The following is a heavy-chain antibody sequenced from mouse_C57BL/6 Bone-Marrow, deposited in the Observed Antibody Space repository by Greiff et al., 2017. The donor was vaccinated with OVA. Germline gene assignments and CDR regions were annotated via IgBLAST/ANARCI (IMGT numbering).Heavy chain of an antibody. Sequence: EVKLVESGGGLVQSGRSLRLSCATSGFPFSDFYMEWVRQAPGKGLAWIAARRNKANDYTTEYSASVKGRFIVSRDTSQSILYLQMNALRAEDTAIYYWARDYYGMDYWGQGTSVTVSS. J-gene: IGHJ4*01. V-gene: IGHV7-1*01. CDR2: RRNKANDYTT. CDR3: ARDYYGMDY. CDR1: GFPFSDFY.